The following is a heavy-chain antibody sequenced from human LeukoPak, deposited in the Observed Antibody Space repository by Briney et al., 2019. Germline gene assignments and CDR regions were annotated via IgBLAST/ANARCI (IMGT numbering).Heavy chain of an antibody. CDR1: GFIFSSYS. Sequence: GGSLRLSCAASGFIFSSYSMHWVRQAPGKGLDYVSAINSNGGDTYYADSVKGRFTVSRDNSKNTLYLQMSSLRAEDTAIYYCVRVFGSGSGKYYADYWGQGTLVTVSS. CDR3: VRVFGSGSGKYYADY. V-gene: IGHV3-64D*06. CDR2: INSNGGDT. J-gene: IGHJ4*02. D-gene: IGHD3-10*01.